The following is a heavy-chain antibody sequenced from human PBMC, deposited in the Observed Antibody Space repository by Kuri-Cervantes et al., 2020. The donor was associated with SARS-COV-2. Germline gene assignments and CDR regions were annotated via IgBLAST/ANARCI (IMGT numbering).Heavy chain of an antibody. D-gene: IGHD2-2*01. CDR2: ISGSGNSR. CDR3: AKGEYCSGSSCYREGVPLFDY. CDR1: GFTFSTYA. V-gene: IGHV3-23*01. J-gene: IGHJ4*02. Sequence: GGSLRLSCAASGFTFSTYAMHWVRQAPGKGLEWVSGISGSGNSRYYADSVKGRFTVSRDNSKNTLYMLINSLRAEDTAVYYCAKGEYCSGSSCYREGVPLFDYWGQGTLVTVSS.